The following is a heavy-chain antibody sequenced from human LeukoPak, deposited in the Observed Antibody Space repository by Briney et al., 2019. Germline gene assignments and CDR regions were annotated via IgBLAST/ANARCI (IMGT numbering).Heavy chain of an antibody. D-gene: IGHD6-13*01. CDR2: IYSGGST. Sequence: GGSLRLSCAASGFTVSSNYMSWVRQAPGKGLEWVSVIYSGGSTYYADSVKGRFTISRDNSKNTLYLQMNSLRAEDTAVYYCARVPIRYSSSWYSADTTLNTDYWGQGTLVTVSS. CDR3: ARVPIRYSSSWYSADTTLNTDY. V-gene: IGHV3-66*01. J-gene: IGHJ4*02. CDR1: GFTVSSNY.